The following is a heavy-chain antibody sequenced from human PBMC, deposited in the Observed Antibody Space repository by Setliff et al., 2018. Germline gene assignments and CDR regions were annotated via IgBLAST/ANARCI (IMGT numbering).Heavy chain of an antibody. V-gene: IGHV1-2*02. D-gene: IGHD2-2*01. CDR2: INPNSGGT. Sequence: ASVKVSCKASGYTFTGYYMHWVRQAAGQGLEWMGWINPNSGGTNYAQKFQGRVTMTRDTSISTAYMELSRLRSDDTAVYYCAREIRVVVPAAPRYYGMDVWGQGTTVTVSS. CDR3: AREIRVVVPAAPRYYGMDV. CDR1: GYTFTGYY. J-gene: IGHJ6*02.